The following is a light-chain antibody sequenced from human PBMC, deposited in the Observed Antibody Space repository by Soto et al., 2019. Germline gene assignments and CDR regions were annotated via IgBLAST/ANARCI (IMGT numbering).Light chain of an antibody. CDR2: VNSDGSH. CDR3: QTWGTGTWV. J-gene: IGLJ3*02. V-gene: IGLV4-69*02. Sequence: QSALTQSPSASASLGASVKLTCILSSGHNSYAIAWHQQQPEKGPRYLMKVNSDGSHSKGDGIPDRFSGSSSGAERYLTISSLQSEDEADYHCQTWGTGTWVFGGGTKLTVL. CDR1: SGHNSYA.